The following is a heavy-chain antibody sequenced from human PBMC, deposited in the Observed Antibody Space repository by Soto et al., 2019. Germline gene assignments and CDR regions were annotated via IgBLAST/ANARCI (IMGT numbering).Heavy chain of an antibody. CDR1: GGSISGANF. CDR3: ARELFDGYLPAGY. V-gene: IGHV4-4*02. J-gene: IGHJ4*02. CDR2: IHLSGKT. D-gene: IGHD3-9*01. Sequence: QVHLQESGPGLVQPSGTMSLTCAVSGGSISGANFWSWVRQPPGKGLEWIGEIHLSGKTSYNPSLQSRVTISIDQSQNQMSLTLTSVTAADTAVYYCARELFDGYLPAGYCGQGTLVTVSS.